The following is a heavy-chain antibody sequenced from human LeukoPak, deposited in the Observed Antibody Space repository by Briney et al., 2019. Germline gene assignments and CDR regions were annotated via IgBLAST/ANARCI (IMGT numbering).Heavy chain of an antibody. D-gene: IGHD6-13*01. CDR2: IYYSGST. CDR3: AREVRSSSWYRSYYFDY. Sequence: PSETLSLTCTVSGGSISSYYWSWIRQHPGKGPEWIGYIYYSGSTYYNPSLKSRVTISVDTSKNQFSLKLSSVTAADTAVYYCAREVRSSSWYRSYYFDYWGQGTLVTVSS. J-gene: IGHJ4*02. V-gene: IGHV4-59*06. CDR1: GGSISSYY.